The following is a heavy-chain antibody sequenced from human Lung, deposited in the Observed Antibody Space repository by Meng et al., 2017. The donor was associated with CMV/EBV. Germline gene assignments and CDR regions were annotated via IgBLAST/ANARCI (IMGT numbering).Heavy chain of an antibody. Sequence: GEXXTISCAASGFTFSSYWMHWVRQAPGKGLVWVSRISSDGSSTIYADSVKGRFTITRDNAKNTLYLQMKSLRGEDTAVYYCARHRADDYFDYLGQGPLVTVSS. V-gene: IGHV3-74*01. D-gene: IGHD6-19*01. CDR1: GFTFSSYW. J-gene: IGHJ4*02. CDR3: ARHRADDYFDY. CDR2: ISSDGSST.